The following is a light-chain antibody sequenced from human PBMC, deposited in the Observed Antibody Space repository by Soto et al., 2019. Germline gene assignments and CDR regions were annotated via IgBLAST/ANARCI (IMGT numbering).Light chain of an antibody. J-gene: IGKJ5*01. CDR3: QQYNSWPPIT. CDR1: ESVRSK. V-gene: IGKV3-15*01. Sequence: EIVMTQSPAILSVSPGEGVTLSCRASESVRSKVAWYQQKPGQAPRLLIYGSSTRATGIPDRFRGSGSGTEYTLTISSLQSEDFAVYYCQQYNSWPPITFGQGTRLEIK. CDR2: GSS.